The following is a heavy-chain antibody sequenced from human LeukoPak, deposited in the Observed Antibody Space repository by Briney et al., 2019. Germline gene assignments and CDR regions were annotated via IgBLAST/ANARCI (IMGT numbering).Heavy chain of an antibody. D-gene: IGHD1-26*01. CDR2: ISSNGGST. V-gene: IGHV3-64*01. Sequence: GGSLRLSCAASGFTFSSYAMHWVRQAPGKGLEYVSAISSNGGSTYYANSVKGRFTISRDNSKNTLYLQMGSLRAEDMAVYYCAREGAKGLDAFDIWGQGTMVTVSS. CDR3: AREGAKGLDAFDI. J-gene: IGHJ3*02. CDR1: GFTFSSYA.